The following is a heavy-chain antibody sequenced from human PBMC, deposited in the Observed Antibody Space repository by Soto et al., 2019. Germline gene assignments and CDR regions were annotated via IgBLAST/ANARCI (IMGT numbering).Heavy chain of an antibody. CDR2: INHSGST. CDR1: GGSFSGYY. D-gene: IGHD3-22*01. Sequence: TLSLTCAVYGGSFSGYYWSWIRQPPGKGLEWIGEINHSGSTKYNPSLKSRVTISVDTSKNQFSLKLSSVTAADTAVYYCARGKLYYYDRPFDYWGQGTLVTVSS. V-gene: IGHV4-34*01. J-gene: IGHJ4*02. CDR3: ARGKLYYYDRPFDY.